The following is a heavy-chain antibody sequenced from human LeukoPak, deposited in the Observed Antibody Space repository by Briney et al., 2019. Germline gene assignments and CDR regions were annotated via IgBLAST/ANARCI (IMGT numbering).Heavy chain of an antibody. CDR1: GGPLSGSY. D-gene: IGHD2-2*01. V-gene: IGHV4-34*01. CDR3: ARDPCSSINCPLRF. CDR2: INHSGRT. J-gene: IGHJ4*02. Sequence: SETLSLTCAVSGGPLSGSYCTWVRQSPGEGLEWIGEINHSGRTNYNPSLQSRVTISLDTPRSQFSLILSSVTAADTAVYYCARDPCSSINCPLRFWGQGTLVTVSS.